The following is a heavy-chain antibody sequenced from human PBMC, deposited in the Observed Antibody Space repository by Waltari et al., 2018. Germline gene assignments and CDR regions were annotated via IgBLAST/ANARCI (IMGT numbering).Heavy chain of an antibody. CDR2: IYHSGST. Sequence: QVQLQESGPGLVKPSETLSLTCAVSGYSISSGYYWGWIRQPPGKGLEWIGSIYHSGSTYYNPSLKSRVTISVDTSKNQFSLKLSSVTAADTAVYYCARGRLGGGSCLGYWGQGTLVTVSS. J-gene: IGHJ4*02. D-gene: IGHD2-15*01. CDR1: GYSISSGYY. CDR3: ARGRLGGGSCLGY. V-gene: IGHV4-38-2*01.